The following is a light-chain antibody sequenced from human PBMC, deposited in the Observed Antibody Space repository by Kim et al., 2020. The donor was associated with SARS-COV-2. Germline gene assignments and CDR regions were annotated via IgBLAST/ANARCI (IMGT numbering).Light chain of an antibody. J-gene: IGLJ2*01. CDR1: SSGVGGYNY. V-gene: IGLV2-14*03. CDR3: SSYTSSSTVV. Sequence: SITSASTVTSSGVGGYNYVSWYQPHPGKAPKLMIYDVSNRPSGVSNRFSGSRSGNTASLTISGLQAEDEADYYCSSYTSSSTVVFGGGTQLTVL. CDR2: DVS.